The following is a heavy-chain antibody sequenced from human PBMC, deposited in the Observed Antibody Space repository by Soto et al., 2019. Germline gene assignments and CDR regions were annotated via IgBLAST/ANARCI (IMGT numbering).Heavy chain of an antibody. J-gene: IGHJ4*02. CDR3: AREYCGGDCYSSYFDY. V-gene: IGHV4-31*03. D-gene: IGHD2-21*02. Sequence: SKTLSLTCTVSGGSISSGGYYWSWIRQHPGKGLEWIGYIYYSGSTYYNPSLKSRVTISVDTSKNQFSLKLSSVTAADTAVYYCAREYCGGDCYSSYFDYWGQGTLVTVSS. CDR2: IYYSGST. CDR1: GGSISSGGYY.